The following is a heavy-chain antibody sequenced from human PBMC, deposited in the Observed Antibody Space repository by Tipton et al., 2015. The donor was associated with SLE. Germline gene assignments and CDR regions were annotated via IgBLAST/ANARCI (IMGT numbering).Heavy chain of an antibody. J-gene: IGHJ6*02. V-gene: IGHV3-30*02. CDR3: AKGNCSSANCYMAKDEYYFGMDV. CDR1: GFTFSSYG. CDR2: IRYDGSNK. D-gene: IGHD2-2*02. Sequence: GSLRLSCAASGFTFSSYGMHWVRQAPGKGLEWVAFIRYDGSNKYYADSVKGRFTISRDNSMNTLYLQMNSLRAEDTAVYYCAKGNCSSANCYMAKDEYYFGMDVWGQGTTVTVSS.